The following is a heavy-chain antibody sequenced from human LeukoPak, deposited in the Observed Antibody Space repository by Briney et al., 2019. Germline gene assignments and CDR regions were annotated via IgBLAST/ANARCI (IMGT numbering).Heavy chain of an antibody. V-gene: IGHV1-46*01. D-gene: IGHD6-13*01. CDR1: GYTFTSYY. Sequence: ASVKVSCKASGYTFTSYYMHWVRQAPGQGLEWMGIINPSGGSTSYAQKFQGRVTMTRDTSTSTVYMELSSLRSEDTAVYYCARGRGGGVHSSSWYYFDYWGQGTLVTVSS. CDR2: INPSGGST. CDR3: ARGRGGGVHSSSWYYFDY. J-gene: IGHJ4*02.